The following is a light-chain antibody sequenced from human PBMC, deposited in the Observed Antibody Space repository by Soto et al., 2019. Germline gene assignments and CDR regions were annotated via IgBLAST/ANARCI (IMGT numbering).Light chain of an antibody. J-gene: IGKJ2*01. CDR1: QRVNSSY. Sequence: EIVLTQSPDTLYLSPGEGATLSCRASQRVNSSYLAWYQQKPGQAPRLLISGASDRATGVPARVSGSGYGTDFTLTISRLEPEDFAVYYCQKYVNSPVTFGQGTKLQIK. CDR3: QKYVNSPVT. V-gene: IGKV3-20*01. CDR2: GAS.